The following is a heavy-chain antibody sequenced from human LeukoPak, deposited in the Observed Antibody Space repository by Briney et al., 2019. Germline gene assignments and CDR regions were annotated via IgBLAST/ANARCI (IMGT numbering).Heavy chain of an antibody. Sequence: GGSLRLSCAASGFTFISYAMHGVRQAPGKGLEWVAVISYDGSNKYYADSVKGRFTISRDNSKNTLYLQMNSLRAEDTAVYYCARAGGGLRYFDWLLAPPYYYGMDVWGQGTTVTVSS. CDR1: GFTFISYA. D-gene: IGHD3-9*01. J-gene: IGHJ6*02. CDR3: ARAGGGLRYFDWLLAPPYYYGMDV. V-gene: IGHV3-30-3*01. CDR2: ISYDGSNK.